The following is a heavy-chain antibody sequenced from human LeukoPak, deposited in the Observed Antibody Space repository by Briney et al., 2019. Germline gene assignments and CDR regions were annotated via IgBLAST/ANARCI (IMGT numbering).Heavy chain of an antibody. V-gene: IGHV4-59*01. CDR1: GGSISSYY. J-gene: IGHJ6*02. D-gene: IGHD1-1*01. CDR3: ARLKGDWNVIYYYGMDV. CDR2: IYYSGST. Sequence: SETLSLTCTVSGGSISSYYWSWIRQPPGKGLEWIGYIYYSGSTNYNPSLKSRVTISVDTSKNQFSLKLSSVTAADTAVYYCARLKGDWNVIYYYGMDVWGQGTTVTVSS.